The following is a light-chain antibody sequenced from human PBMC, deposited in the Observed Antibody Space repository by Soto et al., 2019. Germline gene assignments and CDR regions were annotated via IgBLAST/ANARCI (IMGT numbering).Light chain of an antibody. CDR2: LNRDGSH. V-gene: IGLV4-69*01. Sequence: QSVLTQSPSASASLGASVKLTCTLSSGHSNYAIAWHQQQPEKGPRYLMKLNRDGSHSKGDGIPNRFSGSSSGAERYLTXXXXXXXXXXXYYCQTWGTGIVIFGGGTKVTV. CDR3: QTWGTGIVI. J-gene: IGLJ2*01. CDR1: SGHSNYA.